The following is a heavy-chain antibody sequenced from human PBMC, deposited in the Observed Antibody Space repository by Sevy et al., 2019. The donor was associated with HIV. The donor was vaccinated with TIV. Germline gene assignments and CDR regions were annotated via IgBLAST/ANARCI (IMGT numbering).Heavy chain of an antibody. CDR2: ISYDGSNK. CDR1: GFTFSNYA. V-gene: IGHV3-30-3*01. CDR3: ARGCYYYDSSGYLNY. Sequence: GGSLRLSCATSGFTFSNYAMHWVRQAPGKGLEWVAIISYDGSNKYSADSVKGRFTISRDNSKNTLYLHMNTLRPEDTAVSFCARGCYYYDSSGYLNYWGQGTLVTVSS. D-gene: IGHD3-22*01. J-gene: IGHJ4*02.